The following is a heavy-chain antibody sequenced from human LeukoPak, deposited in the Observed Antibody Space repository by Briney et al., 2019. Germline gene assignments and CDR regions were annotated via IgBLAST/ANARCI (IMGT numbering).Heavy chain of an antibody. D-gene: IGHD3-22*01. CDR3: AKEILNYYDSSGYYAPYYFDY. Sequence: PGGSLRLSCAASGFTFSSYAMSWVRQAPGKGLEWVSAISGSGGSTYYADSVKGRFTISRDNSKNTLYLQMNSLRAEDTAVYYCAKEILNYYDSSGYYAPYYFDYWGQGTLVTVSS. J-gene: IGHJ4*02. V-gene: IGHV3-23*01. CDR2: ISGSGGST. CDR1: GFTFSSYA.